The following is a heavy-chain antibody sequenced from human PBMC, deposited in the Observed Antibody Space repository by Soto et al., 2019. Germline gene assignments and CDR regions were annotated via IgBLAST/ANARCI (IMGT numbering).Heavy chain of an antibody. D-gene: IGHD1-26*01. CDR3: ARDSGSYADY. V-gene: IGHV3-74*01. CDR1: GFTFSSYW. CDR2: INSDGSST. J-gene: IGHJ4*02. Sequence: EVQLVESGGGLVQPGGSLRLSCAASGFTFSSYWMHWVRQAPGKGLVWVSRINSDGSSTDYADSVKGRFTISRDNTKNTLYLQMNRLSAEDTAVYYWARDSGSYADYWGQGTLVTVSS.